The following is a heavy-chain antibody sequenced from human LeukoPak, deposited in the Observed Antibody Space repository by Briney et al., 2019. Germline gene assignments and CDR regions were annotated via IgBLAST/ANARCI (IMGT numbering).Heavy chain of an antibody. CDR1: GFTVSSNY. D-gene: IGHD6-19*01. CDR2: IYSGGST. J-gene: IGHJ5*02. V-gene: IGHV3-53*01. CDR3: AKHGATSAWYRFNP. Sequence: GGSLRLSCAASGFTVSSNYMSWVRQAPGKGLEWVSVIYSGGSTYYADSVKGRFTISRDNSKNTLYLQMNSLRAEDTAVYYCAKHGATSAWYRFNPWGQGTLVTVSS.